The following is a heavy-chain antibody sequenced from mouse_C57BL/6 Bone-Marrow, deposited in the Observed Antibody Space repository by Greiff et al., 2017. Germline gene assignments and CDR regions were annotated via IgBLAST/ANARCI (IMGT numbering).Heavy chain of an antibody. CDR1: GFTFSDYY. D-gene: IGHD1-1*01. Sequence: DVQLQESEGGLVQPGSSMKLSCTASGFTFSDYYMAWVRQVPEKGLEWVANINYDGSSTYYLDSLKSRFIISRDNAKNILYLQMSSLKSEDTATYYCARDYYGMDYWGQGTTLTVSS. CDR2: INYDGSST. V-gene: IGHV5-16*01. CDR3: ARDYYGMDY. J-gene: IGHJ2*01.